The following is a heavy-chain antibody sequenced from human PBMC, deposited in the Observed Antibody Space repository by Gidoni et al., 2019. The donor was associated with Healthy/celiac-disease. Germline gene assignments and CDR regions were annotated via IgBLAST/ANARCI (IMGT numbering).Heavy chain of an antibody. CDR2: INHSGST. D-gene: IGHD3-3*01. CDR3: ARQGPGVTIFGVVINYFDY. CDR1: GGSFSGYY. J-gene: IGHJ4*02. V-gene: IGHV4-34*01. Sequence: QVQLQQWGAGLLQPSETLSLTCAVYGGSFSGYYWSWIRQPPGKGLEWIGEINHSGSTNYNPSLKSRVTISVDTSKNQFSLKLSSVTAADTAVYYCARQGPGVTIFGVVINYFDYWGQGTLVTVSS.